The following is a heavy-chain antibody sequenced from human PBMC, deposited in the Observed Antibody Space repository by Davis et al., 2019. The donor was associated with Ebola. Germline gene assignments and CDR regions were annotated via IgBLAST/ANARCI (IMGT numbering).Heavy chain of an antibody. Sequence: GESLKISCAASGFTFSDHYMSWIRQAPGKGLEWVSNISSKSTRTEYADSVRGRFTISRDNSKNLLLLEMSSLRAEDTAVYYCARAMVTMVSFAFDIWGQGTVVTVSS. CDR1: GFTFSDHY. V-gene: IGHV3-11*06. D-gene: IGHD3-10*01. J-gene: IGHJ3*02. CDR2: ISSKSTRT. CDR3: ARAMVTMVSFAFDI.